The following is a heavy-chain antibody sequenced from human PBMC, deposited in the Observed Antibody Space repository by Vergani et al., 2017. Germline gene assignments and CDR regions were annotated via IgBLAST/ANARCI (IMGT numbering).Heavy chain of an antibody. D-gene: IGHD6-19*01. CDR1: GSSIRSSNYY. CDR2: IYYSGST. CDR3: AGHSTVEWLVKLGWIDP. Sequence: QLQLQESGPGLVKPSATLSLTCRVSGSSIRSSNYYLGWIRQPPGKGMEWIASIYYSGSTSYNPSLKSRVTISVDTSKNQFSLKLSSVTAAAPAVYFCAGHSTVEWLVKLGWIDPWGQGILVTVSS. J-gene: IGHJ5*02. V-gene: IGHV4-39*01.